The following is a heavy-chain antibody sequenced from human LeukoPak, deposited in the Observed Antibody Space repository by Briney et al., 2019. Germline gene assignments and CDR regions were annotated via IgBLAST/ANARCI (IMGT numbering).Heavy chain of an antibody. V-gene: IGHV1-18*04. D-gene: IGHD3-16*02. J-gene: IGHJ4*02. CDR3: ARDPPSLYYDYVWGSYRFDY. CDR1: GYTFTGYY. Sequence: ASVKVSCKASGYTFTGYYMHWVRQAPGQGLEWMGWISAYNGNTNYAQKLQGRVTMTTDTSTSTAYMELRSLRSDDTAVYYCARDPPSLYYDYVWGSYRFDYWGQGTLVTVSS. CDR2: ISAYNGNT.